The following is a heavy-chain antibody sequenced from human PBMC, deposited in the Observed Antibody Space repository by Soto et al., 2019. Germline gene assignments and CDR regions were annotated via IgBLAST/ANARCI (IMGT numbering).Heavy chain of an antibody. Sequence: SETLSLTCTVSGGSISSGGYSWSWIRQPPGKGLEWIGYIYHSGTTYYNPSLKSRVSLSVDTSKNQFSLKLSSVTAADTAVYYCATNSLDYYDSSGYSYWGQGTLVTVSS. V-gene: IGHV4-30-2*01. CDR3: ATNSLDYYDSSGYSY. D-gene: IGHD3-22*01. CDR2: IYHSGTT. J-gene: IGHJ4*02. CDR1: GGSISSGGYS.